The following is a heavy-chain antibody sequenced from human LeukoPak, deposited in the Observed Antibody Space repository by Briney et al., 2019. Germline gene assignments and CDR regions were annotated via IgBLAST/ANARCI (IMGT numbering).Heavy chain of an antibody. CDR2: MNPNSGNT. J-gene: IGHJ3*02. V-gene: IGHV1-8*01. Sequence: ASVKVSCKASGYTFTSYDINWVRQATGQGLEWMGWMNPNSGNTGYAQKFQGRVTMTRNTSISTAYMELSSLRSEDTAVYYCARPRGLSGYYRGLDDRDAFDIWGQGTMVTVSS. CDR1: GYTFTSYD. D-gene: IGHD3-22*01. CDR3: ARPRGLSGYYRGLDDRDAFDI.